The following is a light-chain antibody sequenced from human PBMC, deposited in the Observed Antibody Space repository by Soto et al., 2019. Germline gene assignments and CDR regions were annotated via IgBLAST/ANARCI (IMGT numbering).Light chain of an antibody. CDR2: AAS. CDR1: QGISSY. J-gene: IGKJ5*01. CDR3: QQLNSYPQT. V-gene: IGKV1-9*01. Sequence: DIQLTQSPSFLSASVEDRVTITCRASQGISSYLAWYQQKPGKAPKLLIYAASTLQSGVPSRFSGSGSGTEFTLTISSLQPEDFATYYCQQLNSYPQTFGQGTRLEIK.